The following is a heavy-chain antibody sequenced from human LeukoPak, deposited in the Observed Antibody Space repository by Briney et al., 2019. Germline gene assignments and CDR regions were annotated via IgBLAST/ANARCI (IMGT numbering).Heavy chain of an antibody. CDR1: GDSVTSSNW. D-gene: IGHD3-22*01. CDR3: ASRSYYYDSSGYFI. CDR2: IYHSGAT. V-gene: IGHV4-4*02. Sequence: PSETLSLTCAVSGDSVTSSNWWSWVRQPPGKGLEWIGEIYHSGATNYNPSLKSRVTISIDTSKNQFSLKLSSVTAADTAVYYCASRSYYYDSSGYFIWGQGTLVTVSS. J-gene: IGHJ4*02.